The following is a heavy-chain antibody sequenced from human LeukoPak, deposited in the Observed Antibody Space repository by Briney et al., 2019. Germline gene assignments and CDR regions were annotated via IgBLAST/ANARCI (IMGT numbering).Heavy chain of an antibody. CDR3: ARAEVSYCSGGSCYSTYYFDY. D-gene: IGHD2-15*01. J-gene: IGHJ4*02. CDR1: GGTFSSYA. CDR2: IIPIFGTA. Sequence: ASLKVSCKASGGTFSSYAISWVRQAPGQGLEWMGGIIPIFGTANYAQKFQGRVTITADESTSTAYMELSSLRSEDTAVYYCARAEVSYCSGGSCYSTYYFDYWGQGTLVTVSS. V-gene: IGHV1-69*13.